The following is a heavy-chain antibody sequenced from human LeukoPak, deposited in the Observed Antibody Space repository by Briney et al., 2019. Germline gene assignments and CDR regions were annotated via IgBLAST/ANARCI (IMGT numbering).Heavy chain of an antibody. CDR1: GFTLSSYG. CDR3: ARNSYSSSWIDDY. D-gene: IGHD6-13*01. Sequence: GRSLRISCAASGFTLSSYGMHWVRQAPGSGLDWVALIWYDGSNKYYADSVKGRFTISRDNSKNTLYLQLNSLRAEDTAVYYCARNSYSSSWIDDYWGQGTLVTVSS. J-gene: IGHJ4*02. V-gene: IGHV3-33*01. CDR2: IWYDGSNK.